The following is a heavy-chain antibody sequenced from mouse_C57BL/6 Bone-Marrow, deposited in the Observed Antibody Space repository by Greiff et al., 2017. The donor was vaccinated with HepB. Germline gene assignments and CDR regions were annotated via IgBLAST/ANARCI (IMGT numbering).Heavy chain of an antibody. D-gene: IGHD1-1*01. CDR1: GFTFSDYY. V-gene: IGHV5-12*01. CDR3: ARRYYGSSKASWFAY. CDR2: ISNGGGST. J-gene: IGHJ3*01. Sequence: EVQRVESGGGLVQPGGSLKLSCAASGFTFSDYYMYWVRQTPEKRLEWVAYISNGGGSTYYPDTVKGRFTISRDNAKNTLYLQMSRLKSEDTAMYYCARRYYGSSKASWFAYWGQGTLVTVSA.